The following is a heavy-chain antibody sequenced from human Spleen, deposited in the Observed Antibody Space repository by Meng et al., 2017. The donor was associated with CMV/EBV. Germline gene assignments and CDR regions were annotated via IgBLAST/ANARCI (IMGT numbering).Heavy chain of an antibody. CDR2: TYYRSKWYN. CDR3: AREMGWLRGSGFFDY. CDR1: VASNSAA. V-gene: IGHV6-1*01. J-gene: IGHJ4*02. Sequence: VASNSAAWNWSRQSPSRGLEWLGRTYYRSKWYNDYAVSVKSRITINPDTSKNQFSLQLNSVTPEDTAVYYCAREMGWLRGSGFFDYWGQGTLVTVSS. D-gene: IGHD5-12*01.